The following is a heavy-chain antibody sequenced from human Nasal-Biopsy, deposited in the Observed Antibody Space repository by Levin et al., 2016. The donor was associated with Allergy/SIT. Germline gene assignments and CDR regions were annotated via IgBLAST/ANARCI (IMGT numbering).Heavy chain of an antibody. CDR2: INSGKGNT. CDR1: GYSLNSNA. D-gene: IGHD3-10*01. V-gene: IGHV1-3*01. Sequence: ASVKVSCKASGYSLNSNAMHWVRQAPGQRFEWLGWINSGKGNTKYSQHFQDRLTITTDTSASTVYMELSSLRSEDTAVYYCARDQGTGYYYGMGSHDYWGQGTLVTVSS. CDR3: ARDQGTGYYYGMGSHDY. J-gene: IGHJ4*02.